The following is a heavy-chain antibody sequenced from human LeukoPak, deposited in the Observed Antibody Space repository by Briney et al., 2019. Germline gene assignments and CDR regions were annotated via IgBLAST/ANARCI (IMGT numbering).Heavy chain of an antibody. J-gene: IGHJ1*01. V-gene: IGHV3-21*01. CDR2: ISGGSNYI. CDR1: GFTFSIYS. Sequence: GGSLRLSCAASGFTFSIYSMNWVRQAPGKGLEWVSSISGGSNYIYYGDSVKGRFTISRDNAKNSLYLQMNSLRAGDTAVYYCARDFGDSSEFFQHWGQGTLVTVSS. D-gene: IGHD6-13*01. CDR3: ARDFGDSSEFFQH.